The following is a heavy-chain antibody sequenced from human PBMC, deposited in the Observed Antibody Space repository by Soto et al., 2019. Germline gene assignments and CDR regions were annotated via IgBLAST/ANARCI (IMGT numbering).Heavy chain of an antibody. V-gene: IGHV3-30*18. J-gene: IGHJ4*02. D-gene: IGHD5-18*01. Sequence: GGSLRLSCAASGFTFSSYGMHWVRQAPGRGLEWVAVISYDGSSKYYADSVKGRFTISRDNSKNTLYLQMNSLRAEDTAVYYCAKDRPWDTAMEFSFDYWGQGTLVTVSS. CDR2: ISYDGSSK. CDR3: AKDRPWDTAMEFSFDY. CDR1: GFTFSSYG.